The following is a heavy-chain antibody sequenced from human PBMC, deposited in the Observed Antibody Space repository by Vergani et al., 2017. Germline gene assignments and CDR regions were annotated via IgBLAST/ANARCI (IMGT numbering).Heavy chain of an antibody. Sequence: EVQVVETGGGLVQPGGSLRLSCAASGFTVSSNYMSWVRQAPGKGLEWVSAISGSGGSTYYADSVKGRFTISRDNSKNTLYLQMNSLRAEDTAVYYCAKVPVGYCSSTSCDYWGQGTLVTVSS. CDR2: ISGSGGST. D-gene: IGHD2-2*01. V-gene: IGHV3-23*04. CDR3: AKVPVGYCSSTSCDY. J-gene: IGHJ4*02. CDR1: GFTVSSNY.